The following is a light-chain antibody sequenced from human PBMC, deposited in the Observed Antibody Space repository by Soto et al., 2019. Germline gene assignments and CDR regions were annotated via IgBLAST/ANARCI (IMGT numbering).Light chain of an antibody. CDR3: QQYGSSPRT. CDR1: QGISSY. J-gene: IGKJ5*01. V-gene: IGKV1-9*01. CDR2: AAS. Sequence: DIQLTQSPSFLSASVGDRVTITCRASQGISSYLAWYQQKPGKAPKLLIYAASSRATGIPDRFSGSGSGTDFTLTISRLEPEAFAVYYWQQYGSSPRTFGQGTRLEIK.